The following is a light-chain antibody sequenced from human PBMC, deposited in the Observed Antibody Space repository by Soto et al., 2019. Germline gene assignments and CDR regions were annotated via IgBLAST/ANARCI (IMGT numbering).Light chain of an antibody. CDR2: DAS. V-gene: IGKV3-11*01. Sequence: EIVLTQSPATLSLSPGERATLSCRASQSVSGHLAWYQQKPGQAPRLLIYDASNRATGITARFSGSGSGTDFTLTISSLEPEDFVVYFCQQRNNWPTFTFGPGTKVDIK. CDR3: QQRNNWPTFT. J-gene: IGKJ3*01. CDR1: QSVSGH.